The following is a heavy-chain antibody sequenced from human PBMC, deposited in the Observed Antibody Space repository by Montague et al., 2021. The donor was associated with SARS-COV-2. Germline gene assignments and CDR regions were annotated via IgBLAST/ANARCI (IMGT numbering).Heavy chain of an antibody. V-gene: IGHV4-59*08. CDR3: ARGFDY. J-gene: IGHJ4*02. CDR2: IYYSGST. Sequence: SETLSLTCTVSGGSIGSYYWSWIRQPPGKGLEWIGYIYYSGSTSYNPSLKSRVTISVDTSKNQFSLKLSSVTAADTAVYYCARGFDYWGQGTLVTVSS. CDR1: GGSIGSYY.